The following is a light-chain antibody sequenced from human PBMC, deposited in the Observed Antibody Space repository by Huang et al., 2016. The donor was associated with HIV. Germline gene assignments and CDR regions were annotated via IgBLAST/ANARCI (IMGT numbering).Light chain of an antibody. CDR1: QNIVSS. V-gene: IGKV3-15*01. CDR3: QQYYDWPPLT. J-gene: IGKJ4*01. CDR2: GAS. Sequence: EIVMTQSPATLSVSPGGRATLSCRASQNIVSSLAWYQQKPGQTPRLLIYGASTRATGIPARFSGSGSETEFTLTISSLQSEDFAVYYCQQYYDWPPLTFGGGTEVEIK.